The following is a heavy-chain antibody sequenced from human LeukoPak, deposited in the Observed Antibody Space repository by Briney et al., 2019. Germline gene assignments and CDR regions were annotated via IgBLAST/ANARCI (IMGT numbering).Heavy chain of an antibody. CDR2: IYYSGST. J-gene: IGHJ4*02. Sequence: SQTLSLTCTVSGGXISSGDYYWSWIRQPPGKSLEWIGYIYYSGSTYYNPSLKSRVTISVDTSKNQFSLKLSSVTAADTAVYYCARDVPYYDSSGYYPYYFDYWGQGTLVTVSS. D-gene: IGHD3-22*01. CDR1: GGXISSGDYY. V-gene: IGHV4-30-4*01. CDR3: ARDVPYYDSSGYYPYYFDY.